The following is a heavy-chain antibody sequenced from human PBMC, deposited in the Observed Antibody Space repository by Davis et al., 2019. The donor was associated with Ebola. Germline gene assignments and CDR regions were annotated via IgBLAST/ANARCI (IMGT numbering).Heavy chain of an antibody. CDR1: GYTFTSYY. CDR2: MNPNSGNT. V-gene: IGHV1-8*02. Sequence: ASVKVSCKASGYTFTSYYMHWVRQAPGQGLEWMGWMNPNSGNTGYAQKFQGRVTMTRNTSISTAYMELSSLRSEDTAVYYCARGSTVAGTWVYYYYGMDVWGKGTTVTVSS. J-gene: IGHJ6*04. CDR3: ARGSTVAGTWVYYYYGMDV. D-gene: IGHD6-19*01.